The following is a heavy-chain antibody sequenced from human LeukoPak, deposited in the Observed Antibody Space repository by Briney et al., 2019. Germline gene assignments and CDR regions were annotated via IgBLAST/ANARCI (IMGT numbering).Heavy chain of an antibody. V-gene: IGHV4-4*07. CDR2: IRNSGSP. Sequence: SETLSLTCSVSGASITTYCWSWIRQSAGKGLEWIGRIRNSGSPHYNPSLTGRVTMSLDTSKNQFSLKLTSVTAADTAVYYCARDLGNVGWLIDYWGQGTRVTVSS. CDR1: GASITTYC. J-gene: IGHJ4*02. CDR3: ARDLGNVGWLIDY. D-gene: IGHD6-19*01.